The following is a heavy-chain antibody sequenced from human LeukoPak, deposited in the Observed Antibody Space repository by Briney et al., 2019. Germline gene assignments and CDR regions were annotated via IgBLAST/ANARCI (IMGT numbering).Heavy chain of an antibody. CDR1: GFTFSRYA. CDR3: AKKSRDGYNPFDY. J-gene: IGHJ4*02. Sequence: GGSLRLSCAASGFTFSRYAMSWVRHAPGKGLEWVCGISSSGESPYYADSVKGRFTISRDNSKNTLYLEINSLRAEDTAVYYCAKKSRDGYNPFDYLGQGTLVTVSS. CDR2: ISSSGESP. V-gene: IGHV3-23*01. D-gene: IGHD5-24*01.